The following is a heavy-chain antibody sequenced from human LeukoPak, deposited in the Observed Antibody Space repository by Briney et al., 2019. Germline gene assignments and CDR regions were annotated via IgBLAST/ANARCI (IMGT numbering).Heavy chain of an antibody. Sequence: GSLRLSCAASGFTFSSYWMSWIRQPPGKGLEWIGEINHSGSTNYNPSLKSRVTISVDTSKNQFSLKLSSVTAADTAVYYCARLPQIAAAGTYYYYYYMDVWGKGTTVTISS. J-gene: IGHJ6*03. CDR3: ARLPQIAAAGTYYYYYYMDV. CDR2: INHSGST. D-gene: IGHD6-13*01. CDR1: GFTFSSYW. V-gene: IGHV4-34*01.